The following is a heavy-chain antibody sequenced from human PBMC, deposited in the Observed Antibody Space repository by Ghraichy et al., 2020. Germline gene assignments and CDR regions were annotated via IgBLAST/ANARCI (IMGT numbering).Heavy chain of an antibody. D-gene: IGHD6-19*01. CDR2: IIPIFGTA. V-gene: IGHV1-69*13. CDR1: GGTFSSYA. CDR3: ARRGRSGWYRGEFDY. Sequence: SVKVSCKASGGTFSSYAISWVRQAPGQGLEWMGGIIPIFGTANYAQKFQGRVTITADESTSTAYMELSSLRSEDTAVYYCARRGRSGWYRGEFDYWGQGTLVTVSS. J-gene: IGHJ4*02.